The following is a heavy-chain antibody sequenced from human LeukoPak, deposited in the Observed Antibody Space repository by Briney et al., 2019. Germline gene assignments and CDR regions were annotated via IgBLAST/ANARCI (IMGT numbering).Heavy chain of an antibody. Sequence: GGSLRLSCAASGFTFSSYGMHWVRQAPGKGLEWVAVIWYDGSNKYYADSVKGRFTISRDNSKNTLYLQMNSLRAEDTAVYYCAKARYYYYGMDVWGQGTTVTVSS. V-gene: IGHV3-30*02. CDR3: AKARYYYYGMDV. CDR1: GFTFSSYG. CDR2: IWYDGSNK. J-gene: IGHJ6*02.